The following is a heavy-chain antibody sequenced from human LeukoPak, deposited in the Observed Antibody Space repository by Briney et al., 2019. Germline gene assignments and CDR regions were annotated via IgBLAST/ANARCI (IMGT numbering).Heavy chain of an antibody. Sequence: PGGSLRLSCAASGFSISGQAMHWVRQAPGKGLEWVAVISYDGGNKHYSDSVKGRFTVSRDNSKNTLYLQMQSLRPEDTAVYYCAAMDTSQVTKFQGIDYWGQGTLVTVSS. J-gene: IGHJ4*02. V-gene: IGHV3-30*04. CDR1: GFSISGQA. CDR2: ISYDGGNK. CDR3: AAMDTSQVTKFQGIDY. D-gene: IGHD5-18*01.